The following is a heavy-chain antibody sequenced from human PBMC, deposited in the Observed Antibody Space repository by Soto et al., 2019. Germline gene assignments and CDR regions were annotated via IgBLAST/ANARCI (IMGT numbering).Heavy chain of an antibody. D-gene: IGHD5-12*01. V-gene: IGHV4-38-2*01. CDR1: GYPISSGYY. CDR2: IHHSGST. J-gene: IGHJ4*02. CDR3: ARSSRYVPRGY. Sequence: SETLSLTCAVSGYPISSGYYWGWIRQPPGKGLEWIGIIHHSGSTYYNPSLRSRITISVDTSKNQFSLKMPSVTAADTAVYYCARSSRYVPRGYWGQGILVTVSS.